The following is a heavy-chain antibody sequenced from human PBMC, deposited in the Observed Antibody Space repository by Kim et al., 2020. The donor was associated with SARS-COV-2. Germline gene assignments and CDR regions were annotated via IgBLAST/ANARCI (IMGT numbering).Heavy chain of an antibody. Sequence: SETLSLTCAVYGGSFSGYYWSWIRQPPGKGLEWIGEINHSGSTNYNPSLKSRVTISVDTSKNQFSLKLSSVTAAGTAVYYCARGGVYYGSGSYYHENWFDPWGQGTLVTVSS. D-gene: IGHD3-10*01. V-gene: IGHV4-34*01. J-gene: IGHJ5*02. CDR2: INHSGST. CDR3: ARGGVYYGSGSYYHENWFDP. CDR1: GGSFSGYY.